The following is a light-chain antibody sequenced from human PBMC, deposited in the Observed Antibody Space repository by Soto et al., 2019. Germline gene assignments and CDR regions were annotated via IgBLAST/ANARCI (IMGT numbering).Light chain of an antibody. Sequence: EILITQSPATLSVSPGERRTLSWRTSLSVSVYLDWYQQKPGQAPRLLIYGASSRANGIPDRFSGSGSGTEFTVTLSSLQSEDFAVYYCQQYDIWHPYTFGQGTKVDIK. V-gene: IGKV3D-15*01. CDR2: GAS. J-gene: IGKJ2*01. CDR3: QQYDIWHPYT. CDR1: LSVSVY.